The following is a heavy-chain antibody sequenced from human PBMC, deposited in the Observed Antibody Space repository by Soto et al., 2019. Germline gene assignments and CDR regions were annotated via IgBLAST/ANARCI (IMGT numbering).Heavy chain of an antibody. CDR2: IYWDDDK. V-gene: IGHV2-5*02. J-gene: IGHJ4*02. D-gene: IGHD1-26*01. CDR3: AHRHLSGVWDLYYFDY. Sequence: QITLKESGPTLVKPTQTLTLTCTFSGFSLGTSGVGVGWIRQPPGKALEWLAVIYWDDDKRYSPSLRSRLTITKHTSQNQVVLTMTNMDPVDTATYYCAHRHLSGVWDLYYFDYWGQGTLVTVSS. CDR1: GFSLGTSGVG.